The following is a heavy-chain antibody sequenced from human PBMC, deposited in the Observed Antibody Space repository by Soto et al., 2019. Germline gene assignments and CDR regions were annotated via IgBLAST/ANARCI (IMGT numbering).Heavy chain of an antibody. V-gene: IGHV4-38-2*01. CDR2: IYHSGST. J-gene: IGHJ4*02. Sequence: KLPETLSLTCAVSGYSISSGYYWGWIRQPPGKGLEWIGSIYHSGSTYYNPSLKSRVTISVDTSKNQFSLKLSSVTAADTAVYYCARAGDIVATTFDYWGQGTLVTVSS. CDR3: ARAGDIVATTFDY. D-gene: IGHD5-12*01. CDR1: GYSISSGYY.